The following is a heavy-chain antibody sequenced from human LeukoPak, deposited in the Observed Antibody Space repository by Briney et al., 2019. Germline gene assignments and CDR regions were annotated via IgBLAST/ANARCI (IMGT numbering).Heavy chain of an antibody. V-gene: IGHV4-59*01. Sequence: PSETLSLTCTVSGGSISSYYWSWIWQPPGKGLEWIGYIYYSGSTNYNPSLKSRVTISVDTSKNQFSLKLSSVTAADTAVYYCARDLSGTTGGFGFDYWGQGTLVTVSS. CDR2: IYYSGST. CDR1: GGSISSYY. CDR3: ARDLSGTTGGFGFDY. J-gene: IGHJ4*02. D-gene: IGHD1-7*01.